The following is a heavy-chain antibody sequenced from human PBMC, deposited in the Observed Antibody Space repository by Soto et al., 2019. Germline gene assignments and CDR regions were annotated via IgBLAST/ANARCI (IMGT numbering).Heavy chain of an antibody. CDR1: GGSIRSGDYY. Sequence: LSLTCTVSGGSIRSGDYYWSWIRQPPGKGLEWIGYIYYSGSTYYNPSLKSRVTISVDTSKNQFSLKLSSVTAADTAVYYCARGKRRYSSGWYSAFDIWGQGTMVTVSS. CDR2: IYYSGST. J-gene: IGHJ3*02. CDR3: ARGKRRYSSGWYSAFDI. D-gene: IGHD6-19*01. V-gene: IGHV4-30-4*01.